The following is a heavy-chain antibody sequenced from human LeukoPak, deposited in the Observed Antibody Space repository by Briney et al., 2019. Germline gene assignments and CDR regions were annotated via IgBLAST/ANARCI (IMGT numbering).Heavy chain of an antibody. CDR3: ASPLMIAAAGIYYFDY. D-gene: IGHD6-13*01. J-gene: IGHJ4*02. CDR1: GYTFTSYA. Sequence: ASVKVSCKASGYTFTSYAMHWVRQAPGQRLEWMGWINAGNGNTKYSQKFQGRVTITRDTPASTAYMELSSLRSEDTAVYYCASPLMIAAAGIYYFDYWGQGTLVTVSS. V-gene: IGHV1-3*01. CDR2: INAGNGNT.